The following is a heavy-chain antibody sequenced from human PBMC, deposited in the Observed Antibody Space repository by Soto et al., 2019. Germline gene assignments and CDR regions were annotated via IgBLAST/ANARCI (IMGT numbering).Heavy chain of an antibody. V-gene: IGHV4-31*03. Sequence: QVQLQESGPGLVKPSQTLSLTCTVSGGSISSGGYYWSWIRQHPGKGLEWIGYIYYSGITYYSPSLKTRVTISVDTSKNQCSVKLSSVTAADTAVYYCARVSVEGGPFDYWGQGTLVTVSS. CDR3: ARVSVEGGPFDY. CDR2: IYYSGIT. CDR1: GGSISSGGYY. D-gene: IGHD2-15*01. J-gene: IGHJ4*02.